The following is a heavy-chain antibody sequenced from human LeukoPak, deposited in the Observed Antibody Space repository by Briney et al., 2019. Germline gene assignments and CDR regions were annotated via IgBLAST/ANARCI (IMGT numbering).Heavy chain of an antibody. CDR3: ARPHYYDSSGYYLGRRYYFDY. V-gene: IGHV4-39*07. Sequence: SETLSLTCTVSGGSISSSSYYWSWIRQPPGKGLEWIGEINHSGSTNYNPSLKSRVTISVDTSKNQFSLKLSSVTAADTAVYYCARPHYYDSSGYYLGRRYYFDYWGQGTLVTVSS. D-gene: IGHD3-22*01. CDR2: INHSGST. J-gene: IGHJ4*02. CDR1: GGSISSSSYY.